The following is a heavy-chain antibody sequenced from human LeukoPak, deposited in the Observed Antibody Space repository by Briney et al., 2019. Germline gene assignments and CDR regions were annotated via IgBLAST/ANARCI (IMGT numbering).Heavy chain of an antibody. CDR1: GFTFSSYA. Sequence: GGSLRLSCSGSGFTFSSYAMHWVRQAPGKGLEWVAVISNDGSNKYYADSVKGRFTISRDNVENSLYLQMNSLRDEDTAVYYCARVAAGYSVNYFDYWGQGTLVTVSS. CDR2: ISNDGSNK. D-gene: IGHD4-23*01. V-gene: IGHV3-30*04. J-gene: IGHJ4*02. CDR3: ARVAAGYSVNYFDY.